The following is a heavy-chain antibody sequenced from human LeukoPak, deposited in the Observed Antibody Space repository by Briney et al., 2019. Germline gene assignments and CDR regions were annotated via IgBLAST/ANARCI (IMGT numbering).Heavy chain of an antibody. J-gene: IGHJ6*03. CDR2: INPSGGST. D-gene: IGHD2-2*02. CDR3: ARVAAEVVGVPGAIGFGWLRRDYYYMDV. Sequence: GASVKVSCKASGYTFNNYYIHWVRQAPGQGLEWMGIINPSGGSTSYAQKFQGRVTMTRDMSTSTVYMALSSVRSEDTAVYYCARVAAEVVGVPGAIGFGWLRRDYYYMDVWGKGTTVIVSS. V-gene: IGHV1-46*02. CDR1: GYTFNNYY.